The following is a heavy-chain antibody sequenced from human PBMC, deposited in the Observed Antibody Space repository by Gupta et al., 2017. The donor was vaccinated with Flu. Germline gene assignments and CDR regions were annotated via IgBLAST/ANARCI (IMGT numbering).Heavy chain of an antibody. J-gene: IGHJ6*02. CDR2: INHSGST. CDR1: GGSFSGYY. V-gene: IGHV4-34*01. Sequence: QVQLQQWGAGLLKPSETLSLPCAGYGGSFSGYYWSWIRQPPGKGLEWIGEINHSGSTNYNPSLKSRVTISVDTSKNQFSLKLSSVTAADTAVYYCARGKRGMDVWGQGTTVTVSS. CDR3: ARGKRGMDV.